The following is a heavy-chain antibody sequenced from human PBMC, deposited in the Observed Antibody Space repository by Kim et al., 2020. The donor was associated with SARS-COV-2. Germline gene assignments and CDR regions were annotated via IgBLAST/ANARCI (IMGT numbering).Heavy chain of an antibody. CDR2: ISSSGSTI. CDR1: GFTFSDYY. V-gene: IGHV3-11*01. Sequence: GGSLRLSCAASGFTFSDYYMSWIRQAPGKGLEWVSYISSSGSTIYYADSVKGRFTISRDNAKNSLYLQMNSLRAEDTAVYYCARDATVVTGDTSYYYYGMDVWGQGTTVTVSS. CDR3: ARDATVVTGDTSYYYYGMDV. D-gene: IGHD4-17*01. J-gene: IGHJ6*02.